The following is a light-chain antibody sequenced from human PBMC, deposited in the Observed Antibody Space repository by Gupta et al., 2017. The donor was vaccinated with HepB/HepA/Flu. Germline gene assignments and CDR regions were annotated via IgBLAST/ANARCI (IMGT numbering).Light chain of an antibody. CDR3: QQNESLNT. CDR2: DAS. CDR1: QDVNIY. V-gene: IGKV1-33*01. J-gene: IGKJ4*01. Sequence: DIQMTQSPSSLSASIGDRVTITCRASQDVNIYLNWYQKKSGKAPKLLICDASKGETGGPPRFSGGGYLKDFTLTSGSRQDEDVATYYWQQNESLNTFGRGTTLAIK.